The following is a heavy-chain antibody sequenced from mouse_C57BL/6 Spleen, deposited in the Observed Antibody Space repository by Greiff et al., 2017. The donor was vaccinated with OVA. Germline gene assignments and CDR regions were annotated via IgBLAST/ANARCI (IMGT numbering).Heavy chain of an antibody. J-gene: IGHJ2*01. CDR2: IDPSDSYT. D-gene: IGHD1-1*01. CDR3: ASKGDYYGSRGVFDY. V-gene: IGHV1-50*01. CDR1: GYTFTSYW. Sequence: VQLQQPGAELVKPGASVKLSCKASGYTFTSYWMQWVKQRPGQGLEWIGEIDPSDSYTNYNQKFKGKATLTVDTSSSTAYMQLSSLTSEDSAVYYCASKGDYYGSRGVFDYWGQGTTLTVSS.